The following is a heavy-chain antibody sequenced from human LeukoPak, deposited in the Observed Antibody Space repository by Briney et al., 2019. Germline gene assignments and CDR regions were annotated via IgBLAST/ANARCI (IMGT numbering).Heavy chain of an antibody. CDR1: GGSVSSGSYY. Sequence: SETLSLTCTVSGGSVSSGSYYWSWIRQPPGKGLEWIGYIYYSGSTNYNPSLKSRVTISVDTSKNQFSLKLSSVTAADTAVYYCARVVPYSSGWYFDYWGQGTLVTVSS. J-gene: IGHJ4*02. CDR2: IYYSGST. CDR3: ARVVPYSSGWYFDY. V-gene: IGHV4-61*01. D-gene: IGHD6-19*01.